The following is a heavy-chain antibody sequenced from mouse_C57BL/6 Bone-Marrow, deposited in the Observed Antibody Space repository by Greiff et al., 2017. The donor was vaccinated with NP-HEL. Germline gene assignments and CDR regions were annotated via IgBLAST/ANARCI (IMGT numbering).Heavy chain of an antibody. V-gene: IGHV5-4*01. CDR2: ISDGGSYT. CDR1: GFTFSSYA. Sequence: DVQLVESGGGLVKPGGSLKLSCAASGFTFSSYAMSWVRQTPEKRLEWVATISDGGSYTYYPDNVKGRLTISRDNAKNYLYLQMSHLKSEDTAMYYCAREPPYYAMDYWGQGTSVTVSS. CDR3: AREPPYYAMDY. J-gene: IGHJ4*01.